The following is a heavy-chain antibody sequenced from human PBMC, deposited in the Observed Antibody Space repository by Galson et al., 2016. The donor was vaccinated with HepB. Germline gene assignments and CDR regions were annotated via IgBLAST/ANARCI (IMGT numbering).Heavy chain of an antibody. J-gene: IGHJ5*02. V-gene: IGHV4-59*02. CDR3: ARQQVGNNWFDP. Sequence: SETLSLTCTVSGASVTSYYWSWIRQPPGKGLEWIGCMYYSGRTDYSLSLKRRVTMSADTSENQFSLRLSSVTAADTAVYYCARQQVGNNWFDPWGQGTLVTVSS. CDR1: GASVTSYY. CDR2: MYYSGRT.